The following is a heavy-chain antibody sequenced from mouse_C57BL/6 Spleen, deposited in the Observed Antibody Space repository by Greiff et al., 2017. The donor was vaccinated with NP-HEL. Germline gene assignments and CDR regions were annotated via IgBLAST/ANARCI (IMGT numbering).Heavy chain of an antibody. CDR1: GYTFTSYW. J-gene: IGHJ4*01. D-gene: IGHD2-12*01. Sequence: QVQLQQPGAELVKPGASVKLSCKASGYTFTSYWMQWVKQRPGQGLEWIGEIDPSDSYTNYNQKFKGKATLTVDTYSSTAYMQLSSLTSEDSAVYYCARRARQGWAMDYWGQGTSVTVSS. V-gene: IGHV1-50*01. CDR2: IDPSDSYT. CDR3: ARRARQGWAMDY.